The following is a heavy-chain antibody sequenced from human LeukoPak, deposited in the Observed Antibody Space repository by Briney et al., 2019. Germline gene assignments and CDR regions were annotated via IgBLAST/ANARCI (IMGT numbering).Heavy chain of an antibody. CDR1: GGSFSGYY. J-gene: IGHJ4*02. CDR2: INHSGST. Sequence: SETLSLTCAVYGGSFSGYYWSWIRQPPGKGLEWIGEINHSGSTNYNPSLTSRVTISVDTSKNQFSLKLSSVTAADTAVYYCARPNYYYGSGSYYVRFKYYFDYWGQGTLVTVSS. V-gene: IGHV4-34*01. CDR3: ARPNYYYGSGSYYVRFKYYFDY. D-gene: IGHD3-10*01.